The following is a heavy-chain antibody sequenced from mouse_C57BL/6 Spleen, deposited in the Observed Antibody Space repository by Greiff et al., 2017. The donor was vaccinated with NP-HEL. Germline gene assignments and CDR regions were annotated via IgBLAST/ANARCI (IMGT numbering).Heavy chain of an antibody. CDR2: IYPRSGNT. V-gene: IGHV1-81*01. D-gene: IGHD2-3*01. CDR1: GYTFTSYG. CDR3: AREGLLGGRSFDY. Sequence: VKLMESGAELARPGASVKLSCKASGYTFTSYGISWVKQRTGQGLEWIGEIYPRSGNTYYNEKFKGKATLTADKSSSTAYMELRSLTSEDSAVYFCAREGLLGGRSFDYWGQGTTLTVSS. J-gene: IGHJ2*01.